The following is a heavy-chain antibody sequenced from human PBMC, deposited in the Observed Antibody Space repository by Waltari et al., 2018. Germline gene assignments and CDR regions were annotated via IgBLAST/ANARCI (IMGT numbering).Heavy chain of an antibody. CDR3: ARRGGTMVRGVMGARYYMDV. J-gene: IGHJ6*03. D-gene: IGHD3-10*01. V-gene: IGHV4-34*02. CDR2: INHSGST. CDR1: GGSFSGYY. Sequence: QVQLQQWGAGLLTPSETLSLTCAVHGGSFSGYYWSWIRQPPGQGLEWIGEINHSGSTNYNPSLKSRVTISVDTSKNQFSLKLSSVTAADTAVYYCARRGGTMVRGVMGARYYMDVWGKGTTVTVSS.